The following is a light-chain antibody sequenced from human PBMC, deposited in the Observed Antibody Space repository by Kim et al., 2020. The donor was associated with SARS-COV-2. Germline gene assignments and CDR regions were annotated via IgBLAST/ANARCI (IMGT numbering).Light chain of an antibody. J-gene: IGKJ5*01. CDR3: QQANTFPT. Sequence: SASVRDNVTITCRASQGISSWLAWYQQKPGEAPKLLIYAASTLQSGVPSRFSGSGSGTYFTLTISSLQPEDFATYYCQQANTFPTFGQGTRLEIK. CDR1: QGISSW. CDR2: AAS. V-gene: IGKV1-12*01.